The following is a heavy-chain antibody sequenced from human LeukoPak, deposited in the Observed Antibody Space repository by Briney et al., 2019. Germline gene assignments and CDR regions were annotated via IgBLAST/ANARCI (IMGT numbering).Heavy chain of an antibody. J-gene: IGHJ4*02. CDR3: ARGRRYSGLQDY. V-gene: IGHV4-59*01. D-gene: IGHD1-26*01. Sequence: PSETLSLTCTVSGGSISSYYWSWIRQPPGKGLEWIGYIYYSGSTSYNPSLKSRVTISVDTSKNQSSLKLSSVTAADTAVYYCARGRRYSGLQDYWGQGTLVTVSS. CDR2: IYYSGST. CDR1: GGSISSYY.